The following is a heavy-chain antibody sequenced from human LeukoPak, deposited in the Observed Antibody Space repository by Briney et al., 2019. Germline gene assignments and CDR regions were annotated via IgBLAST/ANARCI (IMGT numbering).Heavy chain of an antibody. D-gene: IGHD2-15*01. CDR2: ISAYNGNT. V-gene: IGHV1-18*01. CDR3: ARVYCSGGSCYVFWFDP. CDR1: GCTFTSYG. Sequence: ASVKVSCKASGCTFTSYGISWVRQAPGQGLEWMGWISAYNGNTNYAQKFQGRVTMTTDTSTSTAYMELRSLRSDDTAVYYCARVYCSGGSCYVFWFDPWGQGTLVTVSS. J-gene: IGHJ5*02.